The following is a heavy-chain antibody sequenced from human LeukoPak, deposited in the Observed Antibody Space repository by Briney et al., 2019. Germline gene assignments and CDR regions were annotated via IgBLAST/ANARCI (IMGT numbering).Heavy chain of an antibody. V-gene: IGHV3-21*04. CDR1: GFTFSSYS. J-gene: IGHJ4*02. CDR2: ISSSSSYI. D-gene: IGHD6-19*01. CDR3: AKSQIAVGGTSRARLRKGFEY. Sequence: GGSLRLSCAASGFTFSSYSMNWVRQAPGKGLEWVSSISSSSSYIYYADSVKGRFIISRDNSKNALYLQMNSLRAEDTAVYYCAKSQIAVGGTSRARLRKGFEYWGQGTLVTVSS.